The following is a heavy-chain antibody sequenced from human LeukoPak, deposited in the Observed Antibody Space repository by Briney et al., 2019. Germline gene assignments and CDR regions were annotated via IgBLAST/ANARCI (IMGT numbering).Heavy chain of an antibody. CDR3: ARDPKRLRYFDWLTSDAFDI. V-gene: IGHV1-18*01. D-gene: IGHD3-9*01. CDR1: GYTVTSYG. CDR2: ISAYNGNT. J-gene: IGHJ3*02. Sequence: ASGKVCCKAAGYTVTSYGISGVRRAPGQGLEWMGWISAYNGNTNYAQKLQGRVTMTTDTSTSTAYMELRSMRSDDPAVYYCARDPKRLRYFDWLTSDAFDIWGQGTMVAVSS.